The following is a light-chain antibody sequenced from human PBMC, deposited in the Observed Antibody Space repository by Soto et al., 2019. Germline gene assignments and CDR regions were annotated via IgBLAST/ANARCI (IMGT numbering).Light chain of an antibody. J-gene: IGLJ2*01. CDR3: TSFTSSSHSV. Sequence: QSVLTQPASVSGSPGKSITISCTGTTREVGGYNFVSWYQYHPGKAPKLIIYEVINRPSGVSNRFSGYKSGNTASLTISGLQAEDEADYYCTSFTSSSHSVFGGGTKLTVL. CDR1: TREVGGYNF. CDR2: EVI. V-gene: IGLV2-14*01.